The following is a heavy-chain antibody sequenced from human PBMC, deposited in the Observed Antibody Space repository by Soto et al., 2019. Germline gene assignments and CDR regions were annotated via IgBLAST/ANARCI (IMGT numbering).Heavy chain of an antibody. CDR2: ISYDGGSK. V-gene: IGHV3-30*03. CDR1: GFTFSSYG. J-gene: IGHJ5*02. CDR3: ARTRTVTWFDP. Sequence: PGGSLTLSCTASGFTFSSYGMHWVRQAPGKGLEWVAVISYDGGSKYYADSVKGRFTISRDNSKKTLYLQMNSLRDEDTAVYYCARTRTVTWFDPWGQGTLVTVSS. D-gene: IGHD4-17*01.